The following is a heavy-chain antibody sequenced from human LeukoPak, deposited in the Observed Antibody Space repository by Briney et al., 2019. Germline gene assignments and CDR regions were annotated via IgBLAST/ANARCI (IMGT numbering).Heavy chain of an antibody. CDR2: SYYSGSP. V-gene: IGHV4-59*08. J-gene: IGHJ4*02. CDR1: GGSISSYY. CDR3: ARHGGSGSFDY. Sequence: PSETLSLTCTVSGGSISSYYWSWIRQPPGKGLEWIGYSYYSGSPPPPPSLKSRVTISVDTSKNQFSLRLGSVTAADTAVYYCARHGGSGSFDYWGQGTLVTVSS. D-gene: IGHD3-3*01.